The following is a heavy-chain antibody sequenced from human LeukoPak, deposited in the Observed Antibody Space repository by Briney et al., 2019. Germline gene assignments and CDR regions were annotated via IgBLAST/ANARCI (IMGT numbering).Heavy chain of an antibody. CDR2: VSGSGGSA. CDR1: GLTFSSYD. J-gene: IGHJ3*02. Sequence: GGSLRLSCAASGLTFSSYDMSWVRQAPGKGLEWVSIVSGSGGSAYYADSVKGRFTISRDNSKNTLYPQMNSLRAEDTAVYYCAKDFSSTSYFYDDAFDIWGQGTMVTVSS. CDR3: AKDFSSTSYFYDDAFDI. D-gene: IGHD2-2*01. V-gene: IGHV3-23*01.